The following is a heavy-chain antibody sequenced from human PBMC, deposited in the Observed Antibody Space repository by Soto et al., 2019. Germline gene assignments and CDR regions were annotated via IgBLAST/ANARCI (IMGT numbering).Heavy chain of an antibody. CDR2: FHYSGRT. CDR1: GGSISSGPYS. D-gene: IGHD3-10*01. J-gene: IGHJ4*02. V-gene: IGHV4-39*07. Sequence: PSETLSLTCSVSGGSISSGPYSWGWIRQPPGKGLEWIGTFHYSGRTNYNPSLKSRVTISVDTSKNQFSLNVSSVTAADTAVYYCARVKWFGESGFDYWGQGTLVTVSS. CDR3: ARVKWFGESGFDY.